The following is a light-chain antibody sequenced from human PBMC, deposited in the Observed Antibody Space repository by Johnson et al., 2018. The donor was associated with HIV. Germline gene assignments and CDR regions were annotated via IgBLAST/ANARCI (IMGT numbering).Light chain of an antibody. V-gene: IGLV1-51*01. J-gene: IGLJ1*01. CDR1: SSNIGNNY. CDR2: DNN. CDR3: GTWDNSLIARYV. Sequence: QSVLTQPPSVSAAPGQKVTISCSGSSSNIGNNYVSWYQQLPGTAPKLLIYDNNKRPSKIPDRFSGSKSGTSATLGITGLQTGDEADYYCGTWDNSLIARYVFGTGTKFTVL.